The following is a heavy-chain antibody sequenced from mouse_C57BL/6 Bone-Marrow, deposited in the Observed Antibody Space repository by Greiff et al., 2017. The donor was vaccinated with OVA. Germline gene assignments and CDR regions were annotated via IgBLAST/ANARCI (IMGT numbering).Heavy chain of an antibody. V-gene: IGHV1-54*01. CDR3: ARSAVVATYYYAMDY. Sequence: VQLQQSGAELVRPGTSVKVSCKASGYAFTNYLIEWVKQRPGQGLEWIGVINPGSGGTNYNEKFKGKATLTADKSSSTAYMQLSSLTSEDSAVYFCARSAVVATYYYAMDYWGKEPQSPSPQ. D-gene: IGHD1-1*01. J-gene: IGHJ4*01. CDR2: INPGSGGT. CDR1: GYAFTNYL.